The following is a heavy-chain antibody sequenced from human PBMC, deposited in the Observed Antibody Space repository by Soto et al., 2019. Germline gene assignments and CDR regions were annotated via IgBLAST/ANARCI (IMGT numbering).Heavy chain of an antibody. J-gene: IGHJ4*02. CDR1: GFTFSNVW. CDR2: IKSETDGGTI. CDR3: TPLALKYNSDWYPLSD. Sequence: VQLVESGGGLVKPGGSLRLSCAGSGFTFSNVWMNWVRQAPGKGLEWVGRIKSETDGGTIDYAAPVKGRFTISRDDSNNTLCLQMNSLKTEDTDTYYCTPLALKYNSDWYPLSDWGQGTRVTVSS. D-gene: IGHD6-19*01. V-gene: IGHV3-15*07.